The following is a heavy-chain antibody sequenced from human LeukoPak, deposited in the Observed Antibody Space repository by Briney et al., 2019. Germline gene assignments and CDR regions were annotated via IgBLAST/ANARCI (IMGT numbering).Heavy chain of an antibody. J-gene: IGHJ3*02. D-gene: IGHD1-26*01. Sequence: SETLSLTCNVSGGSISSHYWSWIRQPPGKRLEYIGNIYYSGSTNYNPYLKSRVTISIDTSKTQFSLKLSSVTAADTAVYYCARLSGSYQSFDAFDIWGQGTMVTVSS. CDR2: IYYSGST. CDR1: GGSISSHY. V-gene: IGHV4-59*08. CDR3: ARLSGSYQSFDAFDI.